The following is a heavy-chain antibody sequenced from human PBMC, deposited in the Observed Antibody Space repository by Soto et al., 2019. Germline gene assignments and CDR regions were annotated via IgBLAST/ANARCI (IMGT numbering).Heavy chain of an antibody. CDR3: AGHRSSWYGLCY. J-gene: IGHJ4*02. D-gene: IGHD6-13*01. CDR2: IYYSGST. Sequence: QVQLQESGPGLVKPSQTLSLPCTVSGGSISSGAYYWSWIRQPPGKGLEWIGYIYYSGSTYYNPSLKSRVTISVDTSKNQFSLKLSSVTAADTAVYYCAGHRSSWYGLCYWGQGTLVTVSS. CDR1: GGSISSGAYY. V-gene: IGHV4-30-4*01.